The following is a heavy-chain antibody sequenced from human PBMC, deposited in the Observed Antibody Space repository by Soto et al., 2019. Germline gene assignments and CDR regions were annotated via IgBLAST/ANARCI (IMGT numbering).Heavy chain of an antibody. CDR3: ARAYSDAFDI. CDR1: GFTFSSYG. CDR2: ISSSGTGI. Sequence: VQLVESGGGVVQPERSLRLSCAASGFTFSSYGMHWVRQAPGKGLEWVSYISSSGTGIYYADSVRGRFTISRDNAKNSLYLQMSSLRAEDTAVYYCARAYSDAFDIWGQGTMVTVSS. J-gene: IGHJ3*02. D-gene: IGHD2-15*01. V-gene: IGHV3-48*04.